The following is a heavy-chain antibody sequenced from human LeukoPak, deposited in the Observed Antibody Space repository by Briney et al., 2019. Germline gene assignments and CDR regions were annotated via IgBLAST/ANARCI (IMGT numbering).Heavy chain of an antibody. CDR3: ARYRAVAGYYYYYCMDV. J-gene: IGHJ6*02. D-gene: IGHD6-19*01. CDR1: GFTFSSYG. V-gene: IGHV3-33*01. CDR2: IWYGGSNK. Sequence: PGGSLRLSCAASGFTFSSYGMHGVRQAPGKGVEGVADIWYGGSNKYYADSVKGRFTISRDNSKNTLYLQMNSLRAEDTAVYYCARYRAVAGYYYYYCMDVWGQGTTVTVSS.